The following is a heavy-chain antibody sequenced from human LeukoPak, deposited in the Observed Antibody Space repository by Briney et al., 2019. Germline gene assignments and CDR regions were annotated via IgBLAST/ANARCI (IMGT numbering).Heavy chain of an antibody. J-gene: IGHJ4*02. CDR1: GFTFSSYS. Sequence: GGSLRLSCAASGFTFSSYSMNWVRQAPVKGLEWVSSISSSSSYIYYADSVKGRFTISRDNAKNSLYLQMNSLRAEDTAVYYCARWFVAAYFDYWGQGTLVTVSS. CDR2: ISSSSSYI. D-gene: IGHD3-10*01. V-gene: IGHV3-21*01. CDR3: ARWFVAAYFDY.